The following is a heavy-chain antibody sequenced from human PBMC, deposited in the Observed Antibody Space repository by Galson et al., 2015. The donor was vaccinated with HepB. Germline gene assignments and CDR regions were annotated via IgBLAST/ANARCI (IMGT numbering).Heavy chain of an antibody. CDR1: GFTFSSYS. D-gene: IGHD3-22*01. J-gene: IGHJ2*01. V-gene: IGHV3-48*02. Sequence: SLRLSCAASGFTFSSYSMNWVRQAPGKGLEWVSYISSSSSTIYYADSVKGRFTISRDNAKNSLYLQMNSLRDEDTAVYYCARDLHYYEFRNWYFDLWGRGTLVTVSS. CDR2: ISSSSSTI. CDR3: ARDLHYYEFRNWYFDL.